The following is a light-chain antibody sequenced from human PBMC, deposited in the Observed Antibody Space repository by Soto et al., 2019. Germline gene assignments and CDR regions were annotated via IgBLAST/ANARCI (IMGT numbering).Light chain of an antibody. V-gene: IGKV3-15*01. CDR1: QSVSSN. CDR2: RTS. Sequence: EIVMTQSPATLSVSPRERATLSCRASQSVSSNLAWYQQKPGQAPRLLMFRTSSRATGLPARFSGRGSGTEFNLTISSLQSEDFGVYYCQQYNNWPRATFGGGAKVDIK. J-gene: IGKJ4*01. CDR3: QQYNNWPRAT.